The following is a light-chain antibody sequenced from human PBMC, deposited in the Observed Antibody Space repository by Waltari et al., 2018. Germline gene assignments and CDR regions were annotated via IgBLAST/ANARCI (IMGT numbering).Light chain of an antibody. CDR2: AAS. CDR3: LQYNHNPFS. Sequence: DIQMTQSPSSLSASVGDRVTITCRASQYIKNFLNWYQQKPGKAPERLVYAASNLESGVPSRFSGSGAGTDFTLTISSLQPEDFANYYCLQYNHNPFSFGQGSKVEIK. V-gene: IGKV1-17*01. CDR1: QYIKNF. J-gene: IGKJ2*03.